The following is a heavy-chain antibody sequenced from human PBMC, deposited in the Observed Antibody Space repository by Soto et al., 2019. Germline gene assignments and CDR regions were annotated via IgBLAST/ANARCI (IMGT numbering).Heavy chain of an antibody. J-gene: IGHJ2*01. D-gene: IGHD1-26*01. CDR3: ASDSNLGIGWYFDL. Sequence: VQLVESGGGLIQPGGSLRLSCAASGFTVSSNYMSWVRQAPGKGLEWVSVIYSGGSTYYADSVKGRFTISRDNSKNTLYLQMNSLRAEDTAVYYCASDSNLGIGWYFDLWGRGTLVTVSS. CDR1: GFTVSSNY. CDR2: IYSGGST. V-gene: IGHV3-53*01.